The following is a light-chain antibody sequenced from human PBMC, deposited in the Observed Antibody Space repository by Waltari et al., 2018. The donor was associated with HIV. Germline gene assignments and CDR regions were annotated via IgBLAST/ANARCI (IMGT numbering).Light chain of an antibody. Sequence: QSVLTQPPSTSGTPGQTVTIACSGTRSDIGTKYEYLEQQVPGTAPKLLIYRNIQRPSGVPARFSGSKSGTSASLAISGLRSEDEAHYHCASWDDSLGGRWVFGGGTKLTVL. CDR2: RNI. J-gene: IGLJ3*02. CDR3: ASWDDSLGGRWV. V-gene: IGLV1-47*01. CDR1: RSDIGTKY.